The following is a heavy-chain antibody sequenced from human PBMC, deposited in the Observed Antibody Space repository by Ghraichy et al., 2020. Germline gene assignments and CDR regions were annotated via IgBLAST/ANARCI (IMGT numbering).Heavy chain of an antibody. D-gene: IGHD3-22*01. J-gene: IGHJ4*02. Sequence: GSLRLSCAVSGFTFSNYAMSWVRQAPGKGLEWVSSISASGGSTYYADSVKGRFTISRDNSKNTLYMQMNSLRAEDTAVYYCAKGGYDSSGYYLLPLDYWGQGTLVTVSS. CDR1: GFTFSNYA. V-gene: IGHV3-23*01. CDR2: ISASGGST. CDR3: AKGGYDSSGYYLLPLDY.